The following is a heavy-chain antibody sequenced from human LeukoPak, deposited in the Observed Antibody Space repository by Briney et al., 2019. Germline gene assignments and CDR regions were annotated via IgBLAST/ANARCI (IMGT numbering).Heavy chain of an antibody. D-gene: IGHD3-22*01. CDR2: IYSSGST. J-gene: IGHJ5*02. CDR1: GGSISSGSYY. CDR3: ARGLVVTPSNWFDP. Sequence: SSETLSLTCTVSGGSISSGSYYRSWIRQPAGKGLEWIGRIYSSGSTNYNPSLKSRVTISVDTSKNQFSLKLTSVTAADTAVYYCARGLVVTPSNWFDPWGQGNLVTVSS. V-gene: IGHV4-61*02.